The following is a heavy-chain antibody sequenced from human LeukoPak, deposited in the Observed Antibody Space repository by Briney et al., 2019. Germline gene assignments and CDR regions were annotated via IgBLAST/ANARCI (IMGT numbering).Heavy chain of an antibody. Sequence: GGSLRLSCAASGFTFSSYGMHWVRQAPGKGLEWVAVISYDGSNKYYADSVKGRFTISRDNSKKTLYLQMNSLRAEDSAVYYCARDGGVSGWENYGEGYFDYWGQGTLVTVSS. D-gene: IGHD6-19*01. V-gene: IGHV3-30*03. J-gene: IGHJ4*02. CDR2: ISYDGSNK. CDR1: GFTFSSYG. CDR3: ARDGGVSGWENYGEGYFDY.